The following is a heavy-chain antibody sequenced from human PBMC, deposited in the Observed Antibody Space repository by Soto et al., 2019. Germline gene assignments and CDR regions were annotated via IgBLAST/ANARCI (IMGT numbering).Heavy chain of an antibody. D-gene: IGHD5-18*01. V-gene: IGHV4-61*01. Sequence: SDTLSLTCTVSGGSVSSGSYYWSWIRQPPGKGLEWIGYIYYSGSTNYNPSLKSRVTISVDTSKNQFSLKLSSVTAADTAAYYCARAQGAGRYGLDYWGQGTLVTVSS. J-gene: IGHJ4*02. CDR1: GGSVSSGSYY. CDR3: ARAQGAGRYGLDY. CDR2: IYYSGST.